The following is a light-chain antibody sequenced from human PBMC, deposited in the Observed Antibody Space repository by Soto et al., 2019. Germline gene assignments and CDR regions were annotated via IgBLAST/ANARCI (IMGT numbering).Light chain of an antibody. V-gene: IGLV2-8*01. CDR2: EVS. CDR3: SSYAGNTSV. CDR1: SCDVGGYNY. Sequence: QSVLTQPPSASGSPGQSVTISCTGTSCDVGGYNYVSWYQQHPGKAPKLMICEVSKRPSGVPDRFSGSKSGNTASLTVSGLQAEDEADYYRSSYAGNTSVFGTGTKVTVL. J-gene: IGLJ1*01.